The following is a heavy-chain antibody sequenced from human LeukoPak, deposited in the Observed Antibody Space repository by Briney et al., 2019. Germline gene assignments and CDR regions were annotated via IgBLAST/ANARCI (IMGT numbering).Heavy chain of an antibody. CDR1: GGSISSYY. V-gene: IGHV4-59*08. D-gene: IGHD2-21*02. CDR2: IYYSGST. Sequence: SETLSLTCTVSGGSISSYYWSWIRRPPGKGLEWIGYIYYSGSTNYNPSLKSRVTISVDTSKNQFSLKLSSVTAADTAVYYCARLRGDSILYYYYYMDVWGKGTTVTVSS. CDR3: ARLRGDSILYYYYYMDV. J-gene: IGHJ6*03.